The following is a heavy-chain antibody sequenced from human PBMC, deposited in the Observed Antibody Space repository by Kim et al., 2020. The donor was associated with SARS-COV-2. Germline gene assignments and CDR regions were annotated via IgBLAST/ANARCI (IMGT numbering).Heavy chain of an antibody. CDR1: GYTLTELS. CDR2: FDPEDGET. D-gene: IGHD3-9*01. V-gene: IGHV1-24*01. Sequence: ASVKVSCKVSGYTLTELSMHWVRQAPGKGLEWMGGFDPEDGETIYAQKFQGRVTMTEDTSTDTAYMELSSLRSEDTAVYYCATRYAVLGRGGFEYWGQGTLVTVSS. CDR3: ATRYAVLGRGGFEY. J-gene: IGHJ4*02.